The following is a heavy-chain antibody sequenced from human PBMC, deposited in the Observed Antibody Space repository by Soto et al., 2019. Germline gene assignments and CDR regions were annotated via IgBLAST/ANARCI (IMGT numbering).Heavy chain of an antibody. CDR1: GGSFSGYY. J-gene: IGHJ4*02. CDR2: IIHGGTT. D-gene: IGHD3-16*01. Sequence: QVQLQQWGAGLLKPSETLSLTCAVYGGSFSGYYWSWIRQPPGKGLEWIGDIIHGGTTNYNPSLXSXVXLXXDTSKTQFSLKLTSVTAADTAVYYRARAWGGAPDYWGQGTLVTVSA. V-gene: IGHV4-34*12. CDR3: ARAWGGAPDY.